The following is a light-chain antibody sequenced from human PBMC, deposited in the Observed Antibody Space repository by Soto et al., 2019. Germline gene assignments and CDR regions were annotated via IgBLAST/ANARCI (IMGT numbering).Light chain of an antibody. CDR1: SSDVGSYNL. CDR3: CSYAGSSISYV. V-gene: IGLV2-23*02. Sequence: QSALTQPASVSGSPGQSITISCTGTSSDVGSYNLVSWYQQHPGTAPKLMIYEVSKRPSGVSNRFSGSKSGNTASLTISGLQAEEDAYYYCCSYAGSSISYVFGTGTKVTVL. CDR2: EVS. J-gene: IGLJ1*01.